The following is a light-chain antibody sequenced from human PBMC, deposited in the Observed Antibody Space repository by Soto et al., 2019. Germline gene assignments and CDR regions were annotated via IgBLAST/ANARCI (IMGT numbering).Light chain of an antibody. V-gene: IGLV2-8*01. CDR2: EVS. J-gene: IGLJ2*01. CDR3: SSYAGSTGVV. Sequence: QSVLTQPPSASGSPGQSVTISCTGTSSDVGGYNYVSWYQQHPGKAPKLMIYEVSKRPSGVSDRFSGSKSGNTASLTVSGLQAEDEADYYCSSYAGSTGVVFGTGTKLTVL. CDR1: SSDVGGYNY.